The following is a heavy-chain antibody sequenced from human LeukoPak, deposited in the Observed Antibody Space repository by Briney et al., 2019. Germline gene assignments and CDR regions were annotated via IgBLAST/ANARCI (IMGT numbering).Heavy chain of an antibody. V-gene: IGHV3-9*01. J-gene: IGHJ6*03. CDR2: ISWNSGSI. D-gene: IGHD1-20*01. CDR1: GFTFDDYA. Sequence: PGGSLRLSCAASGFTFDDYAMHWVRQAPGKGLEWVSGISWNSGSIGYADSVKGRFTISRDNAKNSLYLQMNSLRAEDTALYYCAKDIWFRNWNDDYYYYYYYMDVWGKGTTVTISS. CDR3: AKDIWFRNWNDDYYYYYYYMDV.